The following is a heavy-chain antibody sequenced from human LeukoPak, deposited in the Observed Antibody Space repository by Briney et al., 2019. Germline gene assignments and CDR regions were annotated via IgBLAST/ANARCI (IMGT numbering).Heavy chain of an antibody. D-gene: IGHD3-3*01. J-gene: IGHJ4*02. CDR2: INHSGST. Sequence: SETLSLTCAVYGVSFSGYYWSWIRQPPGKGLEWIGEINHSGSTNYNPSLKSRVTISVDTSKNQFSLKLSSVTAADTAVYYCARVEPATYYDFWSGYSPGYFDYWGQGTLVTVSS. CDR1: GVSFSGYY. V-gene: IGHV4-34*01. CDR3: ARVEPATYYDFWSGYSPGYFDY.